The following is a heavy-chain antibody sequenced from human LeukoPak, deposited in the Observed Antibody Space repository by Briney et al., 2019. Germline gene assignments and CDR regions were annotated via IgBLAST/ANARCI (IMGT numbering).Heavy chain of an antibody. CDR2: IKSDGSST. D-gene: IGHD3-10*01. CDR3: ATGNGHAFDI. Sequence: XVRQAPXXXLVWVSSIKSDGSSTSYADSVKRRLTISRDNARNTLYLQMNSLRTEDTSVYYCATGNGHAFDIWGQGTMATVSA. V-gene: IGHV3-74*01. J-gene: IGHJ3*02.